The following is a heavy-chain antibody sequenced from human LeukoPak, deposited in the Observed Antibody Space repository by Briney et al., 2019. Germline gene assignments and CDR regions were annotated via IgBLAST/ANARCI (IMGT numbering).Heavy chain of an antibody. CDR3: ARGPDSGSYYAWFDP. J-gene: IGHJ5*02. CDR2: INHSGST. CDR1: GGSFSVYY. D-gene: IGHD1-26*01. Sequence: SETLSLTCAVYGGSFSVYYWSCIRHPPGKGLECIGEINHSGSTNHNPSLMSQVTISLDTSKNQFSLRLSSVTAADTAVYYCARGPDSGSYYAWFDPWGQGTLVTVSS. V-gene: IGHV4-34*01.